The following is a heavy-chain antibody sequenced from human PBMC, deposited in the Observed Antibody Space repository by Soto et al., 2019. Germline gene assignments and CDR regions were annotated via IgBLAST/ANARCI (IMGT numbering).Heavy chain of an antibody. CDR3: GRASGSYYNSPFDS. CDR2: ISTYNANT. J-gene: IGHJ4*02. D-gene: IGHD3-10*01. Sequence: QVHLVQSGAEVKKPGASVKVSCKTSGYTFTSYGISWVRQAPGQGLEWMGWISTYNANTNYAQKHQGRLTMTTDTPTSTAYMEPRSLRSDATAVYYCGRASGSYYNSPFDSWGKGTLVTVSS. V-gene: IGHV1-18*01. CDR1: GYTFTSYG.